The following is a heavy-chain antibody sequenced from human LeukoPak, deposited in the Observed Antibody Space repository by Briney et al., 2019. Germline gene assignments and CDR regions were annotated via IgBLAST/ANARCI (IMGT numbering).Heavy chain of an antibody. J-gene: IGHJ5*02. CDR2: INPNSGGT. CDR3: ARVPDIVVVPAAIWFDP. V-gene: IGHV1-2*02. D-gene: IGHD2-2*01. CDR1: GYTFTRYY. Sequence: GASVKVSCKASGYTFTRYYMHWVRQAPGQGLEWMGWINPNSGGTNYAQKFQGRVTMTRDTSISTAYMELSRLRSDDTAVYYCARVPDIVVVPAAIWFDPWGQGTLVTVSP.